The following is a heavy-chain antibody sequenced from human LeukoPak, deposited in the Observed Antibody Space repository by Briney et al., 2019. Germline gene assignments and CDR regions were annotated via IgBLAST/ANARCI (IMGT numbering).Heavy chain of an antibody. D-gene: IGHD3-22*01. CDR2: INHSGST. CDR3: ARLTRRYYDSSGYIFDY. Sequence: ETLSLTCAVYGGSFSSYYWSWIRQPPGKGLEWIGEINHSGSTNYNPSLKSRVTISVDTAKNKFSLKLSSVTAADTAVYYCARLTRRYYDSSGYIFDYWGQGTLVTVSS. J-gene: IGHJ4*02. V-gene: IGHV4-34*01. CDR1: GGSFSSYY.